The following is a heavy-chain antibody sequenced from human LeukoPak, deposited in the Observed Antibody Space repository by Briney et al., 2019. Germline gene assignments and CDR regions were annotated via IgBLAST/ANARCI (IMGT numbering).Heavy chain of an antibody. Sequence: PWGSLRLSCAASGVTFSSYAMSWVRQAPGKGLEWVSPITGRGGTTYYADSVKGRFTISRDTSKNTLYLQMNSLRAEDTAVYYCAKHTLVVTAIYYWAQGTLVTVSS. CDR2: ITGRGGTT. CDR3: AKHTLVVTAIYY. D-gene: IGHD2-21*02. J-gene: IGHJ4*02. CDR1: GVTFSSYA. V-gene: IGHV3-23*01.